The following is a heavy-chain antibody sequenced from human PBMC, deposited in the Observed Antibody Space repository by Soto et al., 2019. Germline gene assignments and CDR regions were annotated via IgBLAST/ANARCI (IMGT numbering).Heavy chain of an antibody. CDR3: TRGYSYGSGIDY. Sequence: QLQLQESGPGLVKPSETLSLTCTVSGGSISSSSYYWGWIRQPPGKGLEWIGSIYYSGSTYYNPHLNSRVTISVDTSKNQFSLSLSSVTAADTAVYYCTRGYSYGSGIDYWGQGTLVTVSS. V-gene: IGHV4-39*01. J-gene: IGHJ4*02. CDR2: IYYSGST. D-gene: IGHD5-18*01. CDR1: GGSISSSSYY.